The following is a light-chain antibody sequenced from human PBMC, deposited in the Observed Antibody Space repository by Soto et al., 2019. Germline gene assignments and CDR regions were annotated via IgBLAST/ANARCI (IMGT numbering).Light chain of an antibody. V-gene: IGLV2-11*01. CDR3: CSYAGSYSWV. CDR2: DVN. CDR1: SNDVGGYNY. J-gene: IGLJ3*02. Sequence: QSALTQPRSVSGSPGQSVTISCTGTSNDVGGYNYVSWYQQPPGKAPKLMIYDVNKRPSGVPDRFSVSKSGNTASLTISGLQAEDEADYYCCSYAGSYSWVFVGWTKLTV.